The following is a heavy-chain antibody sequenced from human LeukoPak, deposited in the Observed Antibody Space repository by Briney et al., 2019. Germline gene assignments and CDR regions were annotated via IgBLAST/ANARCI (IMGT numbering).Heavy chain of an antibody. CDR1: GFTFSSYS. V-gene: IGHV3-48*04. D-gene: IGHD5-12*01. Sequence: PGGSLRLSCAASGFTFSSYSMNWVRQAPGKGLEWVSYISSSTIYYADSVKGRFTISRDNAKNSLYLQMNGLRAEDTAVYYCARVYGYSGYDSKYYYVMDAWGQGTTVTVSS. CDR3: ARVYGYSGYDSKYYYVMDA. CDR2: ISSSTI. J-gene: IGHJ6*02.